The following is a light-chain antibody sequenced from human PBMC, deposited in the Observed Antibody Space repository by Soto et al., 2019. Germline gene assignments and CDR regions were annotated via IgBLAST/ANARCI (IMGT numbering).Light chain of an antibody. V-gene: IGKV1-9*01. CDR1: QGISSF. J-gene: IGKJ1*01. Sequence: IRLTQSPSFLSASAGDRVTITCRASQGISSFLAWYQQKPGRAPKLLIYGTSTLESGVPSRFSGSGSETDFSLTISSLQPEDFATYYCQQSYTFPWTFGQGTKVDIK. CDR3: QQSYTFPWT. CDR2: GTS.